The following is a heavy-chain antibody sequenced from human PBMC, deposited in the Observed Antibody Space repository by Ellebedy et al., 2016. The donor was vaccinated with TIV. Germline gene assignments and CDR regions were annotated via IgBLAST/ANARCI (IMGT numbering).Heavy chain of an antibody. CDR1: GFSFSSYW. Sequence: GESLKISCVVSGFSFSSYWMGWVRQAPGKGLEWVANIYQDGSVKYHVDSVKGRFTISRDNTKSSLYLQMNSLRAEDTAVYFCATDGSYGDFRSPAHAFEAWGQGTMVSVSS. V-gene: IGHV3-7*01. CDR2: IYQDGSVK. D-gene: IGHD4-17*01. CDR3: ATDGSYGDFRSPAHAFEA. J-gene: IGHJ3*01.